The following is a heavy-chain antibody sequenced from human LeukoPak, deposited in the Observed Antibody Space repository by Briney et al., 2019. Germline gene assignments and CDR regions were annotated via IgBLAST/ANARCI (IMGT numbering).Heavy chain of an antibody. CDR1: GYTFTSYY. CDR2: INPSGGST. D-gene: IGHD1-26*01. J-gene: IGHJ4*02. Sequence: ASVKVSCKASGYTFTSYYMHWVRQAPGQGLEWMGIINPSGGSTSYAQKFQGRVTMTRDTSTSTVYMELRSLRSEDTAVYYCAREGKELPFDYWGQGTLVTVSS. CDR3: AREGKELPFDY. V-gene: IGHV1-46*01.